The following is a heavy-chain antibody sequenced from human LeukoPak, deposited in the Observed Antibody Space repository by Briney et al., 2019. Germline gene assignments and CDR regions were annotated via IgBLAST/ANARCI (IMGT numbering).Heavy chain of an antibody. D-gene: IGHD3-3*01. CDR1: GGTFSSYA. J-gene: IGHJ5*02. CDR3: ARYYDFWSGYYTFWFDP. Sequence: GSSVKVSCKASGGTFSSYAISWVRQAPGQGLEWMGGIIPIFGTANYAQRFQGRVTITTDESTSTAYMELSSLRSEDTAVYYCARYYDFWSGYYTFWFDPWGQGTLVTVSS. CDR2: IIPIFGTA. V-gene: IGHV1-69*05.